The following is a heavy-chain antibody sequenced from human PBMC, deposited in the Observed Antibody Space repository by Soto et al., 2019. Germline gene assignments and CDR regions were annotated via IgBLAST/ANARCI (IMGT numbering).Heavy chain of an antibody. V-gene: IGHV4-34*01. CDR1: GGSFSGYY. CDR3: ARGLGYIVVVPAAIRLFDY. D-gene: IGHD2-2*02. J-gene: IGHJ4*02. CDR2: INHSGST. Sequence: PSETLSLTCAVYGGSFSGYYWSWIRQPPGKGQEWIGEINHSGSTNYNPSLKSRVTISVDTSKNQFSLKLSSVTAADTAVYYCARGLGYIVVVPAAIRLFDYWGQGTLVTVSS.